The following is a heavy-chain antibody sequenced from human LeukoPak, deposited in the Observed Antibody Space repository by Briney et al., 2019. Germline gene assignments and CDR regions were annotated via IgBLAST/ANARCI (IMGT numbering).Heavy chain of an antibody. J-gene: IGHJ5*02. D-gene: IGHD3-10*01. V-gene: IGHV1-69*13. Sequence: SVKVSCKASGGTFSSYAISWVRQAPGQGREWMGGIIPIFGTANYAQKFQGRVTITADESTSTAYMELSSLRSEDTAVHYCARDTGLVTMVRGDNNWFDPWGQGTLVTVSS. CDR2: IIPIFGTA. CDR3: ARDTGLVTMVRGDNNWFDP. CDR1: GGTFSSYA.